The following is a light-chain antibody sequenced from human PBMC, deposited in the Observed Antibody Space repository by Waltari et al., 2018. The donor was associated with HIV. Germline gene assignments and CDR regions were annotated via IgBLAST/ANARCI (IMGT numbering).Light chain of an antibody. J-gene: IGLJ2*01. CDR1: SSDVGGYNY. CDR3: SSVTSSSTLYVV. Sequence: QSALTQPAAVSGSPGQSITISCTGTSSDVGGYNYVSWYQQHPGKAPKLMIYYVSYRRSGVSNRFSGAQSGNTASRTISGLQAEEEADYYCSSVTSSSTLYVVFGGGTKLTVL. CDR2: YVS. V-gene: IGLV2-14*01.